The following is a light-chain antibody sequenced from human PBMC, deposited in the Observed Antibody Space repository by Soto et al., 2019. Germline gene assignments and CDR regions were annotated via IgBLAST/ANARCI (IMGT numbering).Light chain of an antibody. CDR2: EVT. Sequence: QPELNQTTSACGYPGQSVTISCTGTSSDVGGYDYVSWYQQHPGKAPKLMIYEVTIRPSGVSDRFSGSKSGNTASLTVSGLQAEDEADYYCSSYTGGNPSYVFGTGTKVTV. CDR1: SSDVGGYDY. CDR3: SSYTGGNPSYV. V-gene: IGLV2-8*01. J-gene: IGLJ1*01.